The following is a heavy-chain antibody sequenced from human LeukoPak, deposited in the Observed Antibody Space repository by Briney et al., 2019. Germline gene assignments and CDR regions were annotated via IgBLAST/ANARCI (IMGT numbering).Heavy chain of an antibody. CDR2: INPNSPNT. D-gene: IGHD4-11*01. Sequence: ASVKVSCKASGYTFTSYDINWVGQATGQGLESMGWINPNSPNTGYAQKFQGSVTITRNTSIRTAYMELSSLRSDDTAVYYCARPDYTGSYDPWGQGTLVTVSS. CDR1: GYTFTSYD. J-gene: IGHJ5*02. CDR3: ARPDYTGSYDP. V-gene: IGHV1-8*01.